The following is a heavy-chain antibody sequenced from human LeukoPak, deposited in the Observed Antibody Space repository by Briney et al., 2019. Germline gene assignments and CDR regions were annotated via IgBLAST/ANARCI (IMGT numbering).Heavy chain of an antibody. D-gene: IGHD2-2*01. Sequence: PGGSLRLSCVTSGFTFSSYGMHWVRQAPGKGLQWVAVISFDGSEKYYADSVKGRFTISTDYSRNTLYLEMNSLRADDTAVYYCARSQLQYCSTASCYVFDSWGQGTLVTVSS. CDR2: ISFDGSEK. CDR1: GFTFSSYG. V-gene: IGHV3-30*19. CDR3: ARSQLQYCSTASCYVFDS. J-gene: IGHJ4*02.